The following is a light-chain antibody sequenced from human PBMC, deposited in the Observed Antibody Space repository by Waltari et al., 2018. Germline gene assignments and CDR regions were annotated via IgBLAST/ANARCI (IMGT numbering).Light chain of an antibody. CDR2: SNK. Sequence: QSVLTQPPSASGTPGQRVTISCSGSSSNIGSNTVNWYQQLPGTAPKLLIYSNKQRPSGVPDRFSGSKSGTSASLAISGLQSEDEADYYCAAWDDSLNVLFGGGTKLTVL. CDR3: AAWDDSLNVL. V-gene: IGLV1-44*01. J-gene: IGLJ2*01. CDR1: SSNIGSNT.